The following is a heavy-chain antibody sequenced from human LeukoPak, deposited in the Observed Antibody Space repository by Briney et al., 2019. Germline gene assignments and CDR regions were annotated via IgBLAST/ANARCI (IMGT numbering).Heavy chain of an antibody. D-gene: IGHD2-2*01. CDR3: ATYSSRNAREFQS. J-gene: IGHJ1*01. V-gene: IGHV3-7*01. Sequence: PGGSLRLSGAASGFTSSNSWMTWVRQTPGKGLEWVANIKTDGSEKYYVDSVRGRFTISRDNAKNSLYLQMNSLRAEDTAVYYCATYSSRNAREFQSWGQGTLVTVSS. CDR2: IKTDGSEK. CDR1: GFTSSNSW.